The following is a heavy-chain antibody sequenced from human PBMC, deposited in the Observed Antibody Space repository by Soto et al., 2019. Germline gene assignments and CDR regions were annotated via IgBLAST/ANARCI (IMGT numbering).Heavy chain of an antibody. CDR2: ISAYNGNT. Sequence: ASVKVSCKASGYTFTSYGISWVRQAPGQGLEWMGWISAYNGNTNYAQKLQGRGTMTTDTSTSTAYMELRSLRSDDTAVYYCARDLITMVRGVMYYYYYGMDVWGQGTTVTVSS. V-gene: IGHV1-18*04. J-gene: IGHJ6*02. D-gene: IGHD3-10*01. CDR1: GYTFTSYG. CDR3: ARDLITMVRGVMYYYYYGMDV.